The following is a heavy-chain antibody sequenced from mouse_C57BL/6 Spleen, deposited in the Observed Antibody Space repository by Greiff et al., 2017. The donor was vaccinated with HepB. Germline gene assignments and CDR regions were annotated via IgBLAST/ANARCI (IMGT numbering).Heavy chain of an antibody. V-gene: IGHV3-1*01. CDR1: GYSITSGYD. CDR3: ARNSYYGNSYAMDY. Sequence: VQLQQSGPGMVKPSQSLSLTCTVTGYSITSGYDWHWIRHFPGNKLEWMGYISYSGSTNYNPSLKSRISITHDTSKNHFFLKLNSVTTEDTATYYCARNSYYGNSYAMDYWGQGTSVTVSS. J-gene: IGHJ4*01. CDR2: ISYSGST. D-gene: IGHD2-1*01.